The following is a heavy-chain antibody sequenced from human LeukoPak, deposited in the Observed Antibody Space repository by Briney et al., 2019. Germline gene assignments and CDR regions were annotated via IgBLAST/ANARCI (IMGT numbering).Heavy chain of an antibody. CDR2: ISWNSGSI. D-gene: IGHD6-13*01. CDR3: AKDFSSSWFGTWFDP. Sequence: GGSLRLSCAASGFTFDDYAMHWVRQAPGKGLEWVPGISWNSGSIGYADSVKGRFTISRDNAKNSLYLQMNSLRPEDTALYYCAKDFSSSWFGTWFDPWGQGTLVTVSS. CDR1: GFTFDDYA. J-gene: IGHJ5*02. V-gene: IGHV3-9*01.